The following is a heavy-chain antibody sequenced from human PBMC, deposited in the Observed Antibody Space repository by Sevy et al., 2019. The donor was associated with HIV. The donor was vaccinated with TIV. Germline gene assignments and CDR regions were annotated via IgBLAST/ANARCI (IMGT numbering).Heavy chain of an antibody. CDR1: GFTFSSYG. CDR3: ARDMLDYGGNGGFDY. Sequence: GGSLRLSCAASGFTFSSYGMHWVRQAPGKGLEWVAVIWYDGSNKYYADSVKGRFTISRDNSKNTLYLQMNSRRAEETAVYYCARDMLDYGGNGGFDYWGQGTLVTVSS. J-gene: IGHJ4*02. CDR2: IWYDGSNK. D-gene: IGHD4-17*01. V-gene: IGHV3-33*01.